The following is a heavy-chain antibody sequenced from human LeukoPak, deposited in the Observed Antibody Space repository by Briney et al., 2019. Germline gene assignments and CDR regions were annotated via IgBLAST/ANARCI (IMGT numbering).Heavy chain of an antibody. CDR3: ARHDYGDSSFDY. J-gene: IGHJ4*02. Sequence: GGSLRLSCAASRFTFSSYGMHWVRQAPGKGLEWVAVIWYDGSNKYYADSVKGRFTISRDNSKNTLYLQMNSLRAEDTAVYYCARHDYGDSSFDYWGQGTLVTVSS. D-gene: IGHD4-17*01. V-gene: IGHV3-33*01. CDR1: RFTFSSYG. CDR2: IWYDGSNK.